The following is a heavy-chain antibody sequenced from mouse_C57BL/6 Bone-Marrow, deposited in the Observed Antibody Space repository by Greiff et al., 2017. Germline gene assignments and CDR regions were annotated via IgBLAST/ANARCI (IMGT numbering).Heavy chain of an antibody. J-gene: IGHJ3*01. CDR3: ASGGRGAY. Sequence: EVKLMESGGDLVKPGGSLKLSCAASGFTFSSYGMSWVRQTPDKRLEWVATISSGGSYTYYPDSVKGRFTISRDNAKTTLYLQMSSLKSEDTAMYYCASGGRGAYWGQGTLVTVSA. V-gene: IGHV5-6*01. CDR1: GFTFSSYG. D-gene: IGHD3-1*01. CDR2: ISSGGSYT.